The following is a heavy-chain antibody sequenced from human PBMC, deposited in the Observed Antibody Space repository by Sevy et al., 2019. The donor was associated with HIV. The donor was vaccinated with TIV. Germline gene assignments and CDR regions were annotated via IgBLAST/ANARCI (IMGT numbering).Heavy chain of an antibody. CDR2: IRNKADSYTT. V-gene: IGHV3-72*01. Sequence: GGSLRLSCAASGFTFSDHYMEWVRQAPGKGLEWVGRIRNKADSYTTEYAASVKGRFTISRDDSKNSLYLLMNSLKTEDTAVYYGGTHAGIAAAGRVFDYWGQGTLVTVSS. CDR3: GTHAGIAAAGRVFDY. CDR1: GFTFSDHY. D-gene: IGHD6-13*01. J-gene: IGHJ4*02.